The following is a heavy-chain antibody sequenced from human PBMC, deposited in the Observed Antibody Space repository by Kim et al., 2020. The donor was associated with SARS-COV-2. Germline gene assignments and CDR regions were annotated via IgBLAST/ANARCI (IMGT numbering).Heavy chain of an antibody. D-gene: IGHD6-19*01. CDR1: GFTFSTYA. J-gene: IGHJ3*01. CDR3: AKQQWLTFDVFDF. Sequence: GGSLRLSCAASGFTFSTYAMSWVRQAPGKGLEWVSTITGSNAQTYYADSVRGRSTISRDNSKNTLYLQMNSLRAEDTAVYYCAKQQWLTFDVFDFWGQGTMVTVSS. CDR2: ITGSNAQT. V-gene: IGHV3-23*01.